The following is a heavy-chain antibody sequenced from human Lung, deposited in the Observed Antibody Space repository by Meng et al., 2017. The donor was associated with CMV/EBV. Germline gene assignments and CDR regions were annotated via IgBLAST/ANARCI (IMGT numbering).Heavy chain of an antibody. CDR3: ARKVFRASDAFDI. Sequence: ASVKVSCKASGYTFTGYYLHWVRQAPGQGLEWMGWINSKIGDANYTQKFQGRVAVTRDTSISTAYMELKRLTYDDTAVHFCARKVFRASDAFDIWGQGTMVTVS. CDR2: INSKIGDA. CDR1: GYTFTGYY. J-gene: IGHJ3*02. V-gene: IGHV1-2*02.